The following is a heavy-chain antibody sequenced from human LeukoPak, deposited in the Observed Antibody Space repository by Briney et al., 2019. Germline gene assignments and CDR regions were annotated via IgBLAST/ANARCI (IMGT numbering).Heavy chain of an antibody. Sequence: SVKVSYKASGYTFTSYAISWVRQAPGQGLEWMGRIIPIFGTANYAQKFQGRVTITTDESTSTAYMELSSLRSEDTAVYYCATEWLAVAGTRYFDYWGQGTLVTVSS. CDR3: ATEWLAVAGTRYFDY. D-gene: IGHD6-19*01. CDR2: IIPIFGTA. V-gene: IGHV1-69*05. J-gene: IGHJ4*02. CDR1: GYTFTSYA.